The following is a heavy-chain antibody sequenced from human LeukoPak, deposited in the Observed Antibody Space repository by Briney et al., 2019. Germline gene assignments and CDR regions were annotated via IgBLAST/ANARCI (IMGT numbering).Heavy chain of an antibody. Sequence: PGGSLRLSCAASGFTFSSYAMSWVRQAPGKGLEWVSAISGSGGSTYYADSVKGRFTISRDNSKNTLYLQMNSLRAEDTAVYYCARVVVVAAIRVYYYGMGVWGQGTTVTVSS. J-gene: IGHJ6*02. V-gene: IGHV3-23*01. CDR2: ISGSGGST. CDR1: GFTFSSYA. D-gene: IGHD2-15*01. CDR3: ARVVVVAAIRVYYYGMGV.